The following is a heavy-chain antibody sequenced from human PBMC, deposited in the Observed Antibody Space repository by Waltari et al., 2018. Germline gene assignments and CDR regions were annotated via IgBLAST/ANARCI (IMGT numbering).Heavy chain of an antibody. V-gene: IGHV4-59*01. CDR1: GGSISSYY. D-gene: IGHD4-4*01. CDR2: IYYSGST. Sequence: QVQLQESGPGLVKPSETLSLTCTVSGGSISSYYWSWIRQPPGKGLEWIGYIYYSGSTNYNPSLKSRVTISVDTSKNQFSLKLSSVTAADTAVYYCAREGYSPFDYWGQGTLVTVSS. J-gene: IGHJ4*02. CDR3: AREGYSPFDY.